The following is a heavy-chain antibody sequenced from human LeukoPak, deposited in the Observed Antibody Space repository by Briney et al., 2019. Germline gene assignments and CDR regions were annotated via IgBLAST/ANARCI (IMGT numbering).Heavy chain of an antibody. CDR2: ISDHESGSNE. CDR3: ARSRGYCGGEAQCDFTY. V-gene: IGHV3-30-3*01. J-gene: IGHJ4*02. Sequence: GGSLRLSCAASGFTFSSYAFHWVRQAPGKGQEWVALISDHESGSNEYYAASVKGRFTISRDNSRKTLSLQMNTLRIEDTAVYCCARSRGYCGGEAQCDFTYWGQGTLVTVSS. CDR1: GFTFSSYA. D-gene: IGHD2-21*01.